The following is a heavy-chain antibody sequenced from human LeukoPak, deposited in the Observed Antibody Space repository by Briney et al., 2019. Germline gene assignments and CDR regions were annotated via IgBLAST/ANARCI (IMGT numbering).Heavy chain of an antibody. CDR2: IYSGGST. CDR3: ARDGQQWLDHDAFDI. D-gene: IGHD6-19*01. J-gene: IGHJ3*02. Sequence: GGSLRLSCAASGFTVSSNYMSWVRQAPGKGLEWVSVIYSGGSTYYADSVKGRFTISRDNSKNTLYLQMNSLRAEDTAVYYCARDGQQWLDHDAFDIWGQGKMVTVSS. V-gene: IGHV3-66*01. CDR1: GFTVSSNY.